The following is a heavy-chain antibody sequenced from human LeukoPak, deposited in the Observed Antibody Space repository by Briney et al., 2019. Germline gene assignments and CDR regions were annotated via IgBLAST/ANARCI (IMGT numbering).Heavy chain of an antibody. V-gene: IGHV1-8*01. CDR2: MNPNSGNT. J-gene: IGHJ5*02. Sequence: ASVKVSCKASGYTFTSYDINWVRQATGQGLEWMGWMNPNSGNTGYAQKFQGRVTMTRNTSISTAYMGLSSLRSEDTAVYYCAREYLVGVFWFDPWGQGTLVTVSS. CDR3: AREYLVGVFWFDP. CDR1: GYTFTSYD. D-gene: IGHD2-15*01.